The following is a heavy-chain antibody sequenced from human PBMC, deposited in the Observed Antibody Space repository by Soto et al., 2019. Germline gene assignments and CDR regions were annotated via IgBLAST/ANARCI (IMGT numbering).Heavy chain of an antibody. CDR3: ARSVDP. J-gene: IGHJ5*02. V-gene: IGHV4-31*03. CDR1: GGSISRGGYY. Sequence: QVKLQESAPGLVKPSQTLSLTCTVSGGSISRGGYYWNWIRQHPGKGLEWIGYIFYSGTTYYNPSLKSRVTISVDTSKNQFSLKMSSVTAADTAVYDCARSVDPWGQGTLVTVSS. CDR2: IFYSGTT.